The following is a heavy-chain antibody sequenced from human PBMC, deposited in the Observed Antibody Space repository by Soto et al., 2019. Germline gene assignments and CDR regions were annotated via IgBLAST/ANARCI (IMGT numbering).Heavy chain of an antibody. V-gene: IGHV3-30*18. D-gene: IGHD2-2*01. CDR1: GFTFSSYG. CDR3: AKADNVLVPAHYGMDV. Sequence: QVQLVESGGGVVQPGRSLRLSCAASGFTFSSYGMHWVRQAPGKGLEWVAVISYDGSNKYYADSVKGRFTISRDNSKNTLYLQMNSLRAEDTAVYYCAKADNVLVPAHYGMDVWGQGTTVTVSS. CDR2: ISYDGSNK. J-gene: IGHJ6*02.